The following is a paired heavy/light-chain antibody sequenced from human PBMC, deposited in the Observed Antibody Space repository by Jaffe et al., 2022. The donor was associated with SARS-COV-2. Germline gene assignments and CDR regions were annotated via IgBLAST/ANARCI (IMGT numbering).Light chain of an antibody. V-gene: IGLV2-11*01. CDR1: SSDVGGYNY. Sequence: QSALTQPRSVSGSPGQSVTISCTGTSSDVGGYNYVSWYQQHPGKAPKLMIYDVSKRPSGVPDRFSGSKSGNTASLTISGLQAEDEADYYCCSYAGSYLYVFGTGTKVTVL. J-gene: IGLJ1*01. CDR2: DVS. CDR3: CSYAGSYLYV.
Heavy chain of an antibody. D-gene: IGHD3-9*01. CDR3: ARSYYDILTGYPAPQNWFDP. CDR1: GFTFSSYA. Sequence: QVQLVESGGGVVQPGRSLRLSCAASGFTFSSYAMHWVRQAPGKGLEWVAVISYDGSNKYYADSVKGRFTISRDNSKNTLYLQMNSLRAEDTAVYYCARSYYDILTGYPAPQNWFDPWGQGTLVTVSS. CDR2: ISYDGSNK. V-gene: IGHV3-30*04. J-gene: IGHJ5*02.